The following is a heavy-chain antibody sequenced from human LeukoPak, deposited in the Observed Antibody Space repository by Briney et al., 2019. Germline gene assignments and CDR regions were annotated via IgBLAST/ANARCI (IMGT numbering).Heavy chain of an antibody. J-gene: IGHJ5*02. Sequence: PSETLSLTCAVYGGSFSGYYWSWIRQPPGKGLEWIGEINHSGSTNYNPSLKSRVTISVDTSKNQFSLKLSSVTAADTAAYYCGRGWQGFSASYYVPWGRGPIVSVSS. CDR1: GGSFSGYY. CDR3: GRGWQGFSASYYVP. CDR2: INHSGST. V-gene: IGHV4-34*01. D-gene: IGHD1-26*01.